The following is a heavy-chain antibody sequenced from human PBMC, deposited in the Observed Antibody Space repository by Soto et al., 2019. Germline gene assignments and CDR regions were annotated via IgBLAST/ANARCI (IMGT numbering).Heavy chain of an antibody. CDR1: GYTFTSYG. J-gene: IGHJ4*02. Sequence: GASVKVSCKASGYTFTSYGISWVRQAPGQGLEWMGWISAYNGNTNYAQKLQGRVTMTTDTSTSTAYMELRSLRSDDTAVYYCARDRSLLWFGDFLTHDYWGQGTLVTVSS. CDR2: ISAYNGNT. V-gene: IGHV1-18*01. D-gene: IGHD3-10*01. CDR3: ARDRSLLWFGDFLTHDY.